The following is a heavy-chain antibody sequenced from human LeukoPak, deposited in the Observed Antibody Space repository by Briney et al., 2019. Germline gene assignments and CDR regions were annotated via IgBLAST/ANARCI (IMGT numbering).Heavy chain of an antibody. CDR1: GFSFSSFA. V-gene: IGHV3-23*01. CDR3: ARDNGEWRLNWFDH. D-gene: IGHD2-8*01. CDR2: IRSNGATA. Sequence: GGSLRLSCAASGFSFSSFAMTWVRQAPGKGLEWVSTIRSNGATAYNADSVKGRFTISRDNSKNTLYLQMNSLRAEDTAVYYCARDNGEWRLNWFDHWGQGTLVTVSS. J-gene: IGHJ5*02.